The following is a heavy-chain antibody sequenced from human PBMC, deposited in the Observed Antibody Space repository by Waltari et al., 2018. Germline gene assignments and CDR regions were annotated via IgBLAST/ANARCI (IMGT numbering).Heavy chain of an antibody. J-gene: IGHJ4*02. Sequence: QVQLQESGPGLVKPSETLSLTCTVSGGSISSYSRSWIRQAPGKGLEWIRYIFSSGTTNYNPSLKSRVTISVDTSKNQFSLKLSSVTAADTAVYYCARGGAAAGIFFDYWGQGTLVTVSS. CDR1: GGSISSYS. CDR2: IFSSGTT. CDR3: ARGGAAAGIFFDY. V-gene: IGHV4-59*01. D-gene: IGHD6-13*01.